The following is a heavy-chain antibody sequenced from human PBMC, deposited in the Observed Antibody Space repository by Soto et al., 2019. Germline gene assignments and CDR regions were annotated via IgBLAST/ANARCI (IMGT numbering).Heavy chain of an antibody. CDR3: ARETYGDYVGYFDP. D-gene: IGHD4-17*01. CDR1: GTSISSTFW. J-gene: IGHJ5*02. CDR2: IYHTGIT. V-gene: IGHV4-4*02. Sequence: PSETLSLTCTVSGTSISSTFWWAWVRQSPGKGLEWIGEIYHTGITKYNPSLKSRVSMSVDKANNQFSLKVRSVTAADTAVYYCARETYGDYVGYFDPWGQGIQVTVSS.